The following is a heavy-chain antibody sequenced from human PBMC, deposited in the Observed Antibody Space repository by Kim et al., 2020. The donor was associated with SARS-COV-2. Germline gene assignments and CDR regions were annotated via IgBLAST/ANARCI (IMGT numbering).Heavy chain of an antibody. V-gene: IGHV3-30-3*01. CDR3: ARDRGGSYYAYYYYYGMDV. CDR1: GFTFSSYA. J-gene: IGHJ6*02. Sequence: GGSLRLSCAASGFTFSSYAMHWVRQAPGKGLEWVAVISYDGSNKYYADSVKGRFTISRDNSKNTLYLQMNSLRAEDTAVYYCARDRGGSYYAYYYYYGMDVWGQGTTVTVSS. D-gene: IGHD1-26*01. CDR2: ISYDGSNK.